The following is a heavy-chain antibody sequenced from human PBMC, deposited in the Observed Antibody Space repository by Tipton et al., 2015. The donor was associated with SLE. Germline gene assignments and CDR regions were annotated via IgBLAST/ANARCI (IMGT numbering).Heavy chain of an antibody. V-gene: IGHV4-59*11. CDR1: GGSISSHY. CDR3: ATVGDYWEGFQH. CDR2: IYHSGST. Sequence: TLSLTCTVSGGSISSHYWSWIRQPPGKGLEWIGSIYHSGSTNYNPSLKSRVTISVDTSKNQFSLKLSSVTAADTAVYYCATVGDYWEGFQHWGQGPLVTVSS. J-gene: IGHJ1*01. D-gene: IGHD3-16*01.